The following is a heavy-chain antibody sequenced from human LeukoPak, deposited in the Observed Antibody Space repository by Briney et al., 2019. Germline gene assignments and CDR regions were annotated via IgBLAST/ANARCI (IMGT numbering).Heavy chain of an antibody. CDR2: IIPIFGTA. CDR3: AREGLRYFRTPMGGGMDV. J-gene: IGHJ6*04. V-gene: IGHV1-69*13. Sequence: SVKVSCKASGGTFSSYAISWVRQAPGQGLEWMGGIIPIFGTANYAQKFQGRVTITADESTSTAYMELSSLRSEDTAVYYCAREGLRYFRTPMGGGMDVWGKGTTVTVSS. CDR1: GGTFSSYA. D-gene: IGHD3-9*01.